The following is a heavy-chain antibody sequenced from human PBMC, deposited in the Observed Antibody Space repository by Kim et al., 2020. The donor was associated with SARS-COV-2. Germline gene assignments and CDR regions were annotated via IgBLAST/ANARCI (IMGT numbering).Heavy chain of an antibody. V-gene: IGHV3-33*01. Sequence: YDAASVTGRFRISRDDSKNPLYLQMNSLRAEDTAVYYCARNLGAMNYFDCWGQGALVTVSS. CDR3: ARNLGAMNYFDC. J-gene: IGHJ4*02. D-gene: IGHD3-16*01.